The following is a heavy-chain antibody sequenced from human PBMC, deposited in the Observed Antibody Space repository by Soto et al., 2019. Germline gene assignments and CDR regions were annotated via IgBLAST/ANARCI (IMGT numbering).Heavy chain of an antibody. V-gene: IGHV3-30*18. CDR2: ISSDGKNQ. CDR1: GFTSSSFV. CDR3: AKERGVLDAFDI. D-gene: IGHD3-10*01. Sequence: QVQLVESGGGVVQPGRSLRLSCAASGFTSSSFVIQWVRQAPGKGLEWLAVISSDGKNQYYADSVKGRFTISRDNSKNTLYLQVNSLRAEDTAVYFCAKERGVLDAFDIWGQGTMVTVSS. J-gene: IGHJ3*02.